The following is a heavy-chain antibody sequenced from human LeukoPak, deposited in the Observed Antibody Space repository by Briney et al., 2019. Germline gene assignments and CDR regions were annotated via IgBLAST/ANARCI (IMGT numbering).Heavy chain of an antibody. CDR3: ARDVGFGGVIGYC. CDR1: GFTFSSYS. CDR2: ISSSSSYI. J-gene: IGHJ4*02. V-gene: IGHV3-21*01. Sequence: GGSLRLSCAASGFTFSSYSMNWVRQAPGKGLEWVSSISSSSSYIYYADSVKGRFTISRDNAKNSLYLQMNSLRAEDTAVYYCARDVGFGGVIGYCWGQGTLVTVSS. D-gene: IGHD3-16*02.